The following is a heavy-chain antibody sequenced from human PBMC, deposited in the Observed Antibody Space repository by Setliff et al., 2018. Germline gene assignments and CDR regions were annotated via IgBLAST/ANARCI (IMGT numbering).Heavy chain of an antibody. CDR1: GYTFSDYG. D-gene: IGHD2-2*01. CDR3: SRLVRYCTTTSCQRLSGDEY. CDR2: ISAYSGKA. Sequence: PGESLKISCKASGYTFSDYGITWVRQAPGQGLEWMGWISAYSGKAYYAQKLQDRATMTTDTSTGTAYLELRSLRSDDTAVYYCSRLVRYCTTTSCQRLSGDEYWGQGTLVTVS. J-gene: IGHJ4*02. V-gene: IGHV1-18*01.